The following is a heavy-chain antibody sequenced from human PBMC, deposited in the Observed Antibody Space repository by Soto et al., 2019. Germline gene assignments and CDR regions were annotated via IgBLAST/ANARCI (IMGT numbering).Heavy chain of an antibody. CDR3: AKDLAGSGWYLY. J-gene: IGHJ1*01. V-gene: IGHV3-23*01. Sequence: EVQLLESGGGLVQPGGSLRLSCAASGFTFSSYAMSWVRQAPGKGLEWVSAISGSGGSTYYADSVKGRFTISRDNSKKTLYLQMNSLRAEDTAVYYCAKDLAGSGWYLYWGQGTLVTVSS. D-gene: IGHD6-19*01. CDR2: ISGSGGST. CDR1: GFTFSSYA.